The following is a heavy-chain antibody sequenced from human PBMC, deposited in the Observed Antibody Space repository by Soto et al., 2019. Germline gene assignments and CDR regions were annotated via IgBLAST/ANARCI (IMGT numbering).Heavy chain of an antibody. Sequence: PGGSLRLSCAASGFTFSMYAMTWVRQAPGKGLEWVSTISGSGGTTYYADSVKGRFTISRDNAKNSLYLQMNSLRDEDTAVYYCARENGVLYMTSHWFDPWGQGTLVTVSS. CDR2: ISGSGGTT. CDR3: ARENGVLYMTSHWFDP. D-gene: IGHD4-17*01. V-gene: IGHV3-23*01. CDR1: GFTFSMYA. J-gene: IGHJ5*02.